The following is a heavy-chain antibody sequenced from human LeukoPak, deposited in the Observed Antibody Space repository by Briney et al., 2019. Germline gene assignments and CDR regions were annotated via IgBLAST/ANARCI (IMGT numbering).Heavy chain of an antibody. J-gene: IGHJ6*03. V-gene: IGHV1-8*03. CDR3: AKGPKGYCSGGSCYYSYHYMDV. CDR1: GYTFTSYD. D-gene: IGHD2-15*01. Sequence: ASVKVSCKASGYTFTSYDINWVRQATGQGLEWMGWMNPNSGNTGYAQKFQGRVTITRNTSISTAYMELSSLRSEDTAVYYCAKGPKGYCSGGSCYYSYHYMDVWGKGTTVTISS. CDR2: MNPNSGNT.